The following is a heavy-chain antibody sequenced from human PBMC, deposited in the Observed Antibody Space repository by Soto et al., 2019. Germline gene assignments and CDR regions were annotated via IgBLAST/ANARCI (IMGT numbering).Heavy chain of an antibody. J-gene: IGHJ6*02. CDR2: IIPILGIA. CDR1: GGTFSSYT. CDR3: ASLMSSGYYYGMDV. V-gene: IGHV1-69*02. D-gene: IGHD3-10*01. Sequence: QVQLVQSGAEVKKPGSSVKVSCKASGGTFSSYTISWVRQAPGQGLEWMGRIIPILGIANYAQKFQGRVTLTAVKSTSTACMDLSSLRSEDTAVYYCASLMSSGYYYGMDVWGQVTTVTVSS.